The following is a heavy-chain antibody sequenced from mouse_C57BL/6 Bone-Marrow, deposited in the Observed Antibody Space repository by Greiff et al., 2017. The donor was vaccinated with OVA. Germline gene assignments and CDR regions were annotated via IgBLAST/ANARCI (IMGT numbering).Heavy chain of an antibody. Sequence: VQLQQSGAELVRPGTSVKVSCKASGYAFTNYLIEWVKQRPGQGLEWIGVINPGSGGTNYNEKFKGKATLTADKSSSTAYMQLSSRTSEDSAVYFCALITTPHYFDYGGQGTTLTVSS. CDR3: ALITTPHYFDY. CDR2: INPGSGGT. J-gene: IGHJ2*01. CDR1: GYAFTNYL. D-gene: IGHD1-1*01. V-gene: IGHV1-54*01.